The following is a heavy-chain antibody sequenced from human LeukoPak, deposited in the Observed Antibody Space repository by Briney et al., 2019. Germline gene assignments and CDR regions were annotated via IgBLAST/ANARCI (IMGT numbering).Heavy chain of an antibody. CDR1: GFTFSSYA. CDR2: ISGRCGGT. CDR3: VKDLGRYRNNCFDY. V-gene: IGHV3-23*01. D-gene: IGHD1-26*01. Sequence: PGGSLRLSCAASGFTFSSYAMSCVPEAPEKTLVCVSTISGRCGGTYYADSVKGRFTISRDDSKNTMYLQMNSLRAEDTAVYYCVKDLGRYRNNCFDYWGQGTLVTVSS. J-gene: IGHJ4*02.